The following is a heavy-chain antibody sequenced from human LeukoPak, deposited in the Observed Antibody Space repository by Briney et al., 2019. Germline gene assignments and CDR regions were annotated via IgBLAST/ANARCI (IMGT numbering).Heavy chain of an antibody. J-gene: IGHJ4*02. Sequence: ASVKVSCKASGYTFTGYYMHWVRQAPGQGLEWMGWINPNSGGTNYAQKFQGRVTMTRDTSISTAYMELSRLRSDDTAVYYCARREKGLNYYDSSGYYYWGQGTLVTVSS. CDR2: INPNSGGT. D-gene: IGHD3-22*01. CDR1: GYTFTGYY. CDR3: ARREKGLNYYDSSGYYY. V-gene: IGHV1-2*02.